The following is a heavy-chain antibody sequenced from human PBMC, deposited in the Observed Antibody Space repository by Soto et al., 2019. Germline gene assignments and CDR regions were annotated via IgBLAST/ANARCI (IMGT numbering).Heavy chain of an antibody. CDR2: IYYSGST. J-gene: IGHJ5*02. CDR3: ARQPQTPYGSGSYFGP. Sequence: QVQLQESGPGLVKPSETLSLTCTVSGGSISSYYWSWIRQPPGKGLEWIGYIYYSGSTNYNPSLKSRLTLSVDTSKNQFSLKLSSVTAADTAVYYCARQPQTPYGSGSYFGPWGQGTLVTVSS. CDR1: GGSISSYY. V-gene: IGHV4-59*08. D-gene: IGHD3-10*01.